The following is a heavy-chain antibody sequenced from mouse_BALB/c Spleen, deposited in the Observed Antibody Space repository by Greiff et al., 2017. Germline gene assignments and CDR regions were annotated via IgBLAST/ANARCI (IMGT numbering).Heavy chain of an antibody. Sequence: DVKLVESGGGLVQPGGSRKLSCAASGFTFSSFGMHWVRQAPEKGLEWVAYISSGSSTIYYADTVKGRFTISRDNPKNTLFLQMTSLRSEDTAMYYCARRDYRYDGGIMDYWGQGTSVTVSS. J-gene: IGHJ4*01. D-gene: IGHD2-14*01. CDR2: ISSGSSTI. CDR1: GFTFSSFG. CDR3: ARRDYRYDGGIMDY. V-gene: IGHV5-17*02.